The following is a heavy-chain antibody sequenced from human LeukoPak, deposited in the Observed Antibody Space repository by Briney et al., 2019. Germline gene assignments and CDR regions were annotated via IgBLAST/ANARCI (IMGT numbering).Heavy chain of an antibody. J-gene: IGHJ6*03. CDR3: TGGSDTVLSGEYYYYMDV. CDR1: GFTTHYW. D-gene: IGHD2/OR15-2a*01. V-gene: IGHV3-7*01. CDR2: IDRDGRVQ. Sequence: GGSLSLSCTASGFTTHYWLNWVRQSPGKGLEWVANIDRDGRVQHYVDSVEGRFTISRDSAKNSLALQMHSLRAEDTAVYYCTGGSDTVLSGEYYYYMDVWGTGTTVTVSS.